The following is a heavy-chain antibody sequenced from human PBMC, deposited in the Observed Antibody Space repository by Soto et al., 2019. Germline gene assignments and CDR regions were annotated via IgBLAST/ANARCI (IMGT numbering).Heavy chain of an antibody. CDR2: ICDDGSNK. CDR1: GFTFNSHG. V-gene: IGHV3-33*08. Sequence: QVLLVESGGAVVQPGGSLTLSCVASGFTFNSHGMHWVRQAPGKGLEWVAVICDDGSNKYYEASVKCRFTISRANSRKTVYLQLNSLRAEDTALYYCAQDRSAILAEISWLEAWGQGTLVTVS. CDR3: AQDRSAILAEISWLEA. J-gene: IGHJ5*02. D-gene: IGHD5-12*01.